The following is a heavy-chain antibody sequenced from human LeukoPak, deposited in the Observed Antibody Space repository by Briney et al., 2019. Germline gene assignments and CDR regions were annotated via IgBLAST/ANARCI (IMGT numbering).Heavy chain of an antibody. CDR1: GYSFTSYW. J-gene: IGHJ3*02. D-gene: IGHD2-2*01. V-gene: IGHV5-51*01. Sequence: GESLKISSKGSGYSFTSYWIGWVRQTPGKGLEWMGIIYPGDSDTRYSPSFQGQVTISADKSISTAYLQWSSLEASDTAMYYCASSRSDAFDIWGQGTMVTVSS. CDR2: IYPGDSDT. CDR3: ASSRSDAFDI.